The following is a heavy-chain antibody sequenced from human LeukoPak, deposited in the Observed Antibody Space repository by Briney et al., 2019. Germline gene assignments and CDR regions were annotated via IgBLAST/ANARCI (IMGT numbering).Heavy chain of an antibody. J-gene: IGHJ6*03. V-gene: IGHV3-21*04. Sequence: GGSLRLSCAASGFTFSSYSMNWVRQAPGKGLEWVSSISSSSSYIYYADSVKGRFTISRDNAKNSLYLQMNSLRAEDTALYYCARVPPSPPFSYYYYYMDVWGKGTTVTVSS. D-gene: IGHD3-3*02. CDR3: ARVPPSPPFSYYYYYMDV. CDR2: ISSSSSYI. CDR1: GFTFSSYS.